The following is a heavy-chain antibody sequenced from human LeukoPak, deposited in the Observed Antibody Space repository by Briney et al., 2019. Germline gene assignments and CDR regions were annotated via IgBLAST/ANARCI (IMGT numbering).Heavy chain of an antibody. J-gene: IGHJ3*02. Sequence: PGGSLGLSCAASGFTFSSYAMIWVRQAPGKGLEWVSGISGSGGSAFYADSVKGRFTISRDNSKNTLYLLINSLRAEDTAVYYCAKDGTTVVRGLFDKWGPGTMVTVSS. V-gene: IGHV3-23*01. CDR2: ISGSGGSA. CDR1: GFTFSSYA. CDR3: AKDGTTVVRGLFDK. D-gene: IGHD4-23*01.